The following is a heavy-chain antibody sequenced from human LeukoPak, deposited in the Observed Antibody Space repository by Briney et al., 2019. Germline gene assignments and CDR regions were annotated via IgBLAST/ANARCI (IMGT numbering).Heavy chain of an antibody. CDR2: IYYTGSV. CDR1: GGPISSYY. V-gene: IGHV4-59*12. J-gene: IGHJ6*02. D-gene: IGHD3-10*01. Sequence: PSETLSLTCTVSGGPISSYYWSWIRQPPGKGLEWIGYIYYTGSVDYNASLKSRLTISLDTSKNRFSLKLNSVTAADTAVYYCARDHSYYFGSQTSTLDVWGQGTAVTVSS. CDR3: ARDHSYYFGSQTSTLDV.